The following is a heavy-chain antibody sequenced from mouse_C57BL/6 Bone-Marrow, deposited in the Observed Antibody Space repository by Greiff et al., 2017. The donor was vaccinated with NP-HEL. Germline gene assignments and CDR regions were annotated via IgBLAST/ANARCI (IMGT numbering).Heavy chain of an antibody. Sequence: QVQLQQPGAELVRPGSSVKLSCKASGYTFTSYWMHWVKQRPIQGLEWIGNIDPSDSETNYNQNFKDKATLTVDKSSSTAYLQLSSLTSEVSAVYYCAREGFAYWGPGTLVTVSA. CDR2: IDPSDSET. V-gene: IGHV1-52*01. J-gene: IGHJ3*01. CDR1: GYTFTSYW. CDR3: AREGFAY.